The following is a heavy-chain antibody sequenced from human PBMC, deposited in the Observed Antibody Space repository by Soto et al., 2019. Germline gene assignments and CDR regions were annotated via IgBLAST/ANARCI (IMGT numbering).Heavy chain of an antibody. D-gene: IGHD3-3*01. J-gene: IGHJ4*02. CDR3: ARDPGVTNCYLDY. Sequence: QVQLVESGGGVVQPGTSLSLSCAPSGFTFSSYGMHWVRQAPGKELEWVAGIWYGGSKQYYADSVKGRFTSSRDNSKNTVYLQMNSLRAEDTAVYYCARDPGVTNCYLDYWGQGTLVTVSS. V-gene: IGHV3-33*01. CDR1: GFTFSSYG. CDR2: IWYGGSKQ.